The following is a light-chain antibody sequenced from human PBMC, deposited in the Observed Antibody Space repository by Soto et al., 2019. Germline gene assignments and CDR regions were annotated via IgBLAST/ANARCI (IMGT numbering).Light chain of an antibody. CDR2: GAS. V-gene: IGKV3-15*01. Sequence: EIVMTQSPASLSVSPGERATLSCTASQSVSSNLAWFQQKPGQAPRLLIYGASTRVTGIPARFSGSGSGTEFTLTISSLQSEDIAVYYCQQYNNWPPWTFGQGTKVEIK. CDR1: QSVSSN. CDR3: QQYNNWPPWT. J-gene: IGKJ1*01.